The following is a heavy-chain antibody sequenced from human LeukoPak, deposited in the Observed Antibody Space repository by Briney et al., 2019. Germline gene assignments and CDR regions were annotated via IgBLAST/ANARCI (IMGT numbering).Heavy chain of an antibody. CDR3: AKGYCSGGRCSNSY. CDR2: IYGGGNT. J-gene: IGHJ4*02. D-gene: IGHD2-15*01. Sequence: GGSLRLSCSFSGFIATSNYMAWVRQSPGKGLQWISFIYGGGNTLYADSVRDRFSISRDNSKNTLYLQMNSLRAEDTAVYYCAKGYCSGGRCSNSYWGQGTLVTVSS. V-gene: IGHV3-53*01. CDR1: GFIATSNY.